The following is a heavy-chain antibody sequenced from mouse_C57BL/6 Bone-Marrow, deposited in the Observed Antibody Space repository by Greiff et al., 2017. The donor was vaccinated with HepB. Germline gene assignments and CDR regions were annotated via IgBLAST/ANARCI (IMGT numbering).Heavy chain of an antibody. CDR1: GYSFTGYY. CDR2: LNPSTGGT. V-gene: IGHV1-42*01. Sequence: EVMLVESGPELVKPGASVKISCKASGYSFTGYYLNWVKQSPEKSLEWIGELNPSTGGTTYNQKFKAKVTLTVDKSSSTAYMQLQSLTAEDSAVYYCASGSPWFAYWGQGTLVTVSA. CDR3: ASGSPWFAY. J-gene: IGHJ3*01.